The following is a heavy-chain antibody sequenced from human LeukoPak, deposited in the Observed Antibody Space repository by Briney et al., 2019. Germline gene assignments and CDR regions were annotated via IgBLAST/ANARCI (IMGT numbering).Heavy chain of an antibody. D-gene: IGHD5-12*01. CDR2: ITGTSTTF. CDR1: GFSFTSYS. CDR3: ARSLSGYDPLSAF. V-gene: IGHV3-48*01. J-gene: IGHJ4*01. Sequence: GGSLRLSCEVSGFSFTSYSMTWVRQVPGKGREWIAYITGTSTTFYYADSVKGRFTISRDNARNSLYLQMNSLAVEATAVYYCARSLSGYDPLSAFWGHGTRVTVS.